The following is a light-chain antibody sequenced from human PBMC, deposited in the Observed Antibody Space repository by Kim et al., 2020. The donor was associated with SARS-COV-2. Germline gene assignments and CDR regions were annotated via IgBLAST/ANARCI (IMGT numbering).Light chain of an antibody. Sequence: SYELTQPPSVSVAPGKTARITCGGNNIGSKSVHWYQQKPGQAPVLVIYYDSDRPSGIPERFSGSNSGNTATLTISRVEAGDEADYYCQVWDSSSDHRVFGTGTKVNRP. J-gene: IGLJ1*01. CDR2: YDS. V-gene: IGLV3-21*04. CDR3: QVWDSSSDHRV. CDR1: NIGSKS.